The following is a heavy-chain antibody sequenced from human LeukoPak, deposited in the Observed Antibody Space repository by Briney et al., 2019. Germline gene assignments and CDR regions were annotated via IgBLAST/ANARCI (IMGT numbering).Heavy chain of an antibody. D-gene: IGHD3-10*01. CDR2: ISSSGSTI. V-gene: IGHV3-48*03. J-gene: IGHJ4*02. CDR3: ARDRYYGSGIFDY. Sequence: GGSLRLSGAASGFTFSSYEMNWVPQAPGKGLEWVSYISSSGSTIYYADSVKGRFTISRDNAKNSLYLQMNSLRAEDTAVYYCARDRYYGSGIFDYWGQGTLVTVSS. CDR1: GFTFSSYE.